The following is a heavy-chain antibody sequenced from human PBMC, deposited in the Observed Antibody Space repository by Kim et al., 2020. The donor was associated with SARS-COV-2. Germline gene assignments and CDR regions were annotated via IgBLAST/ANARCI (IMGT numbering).Heavy chain of an antibody. CDR3: AKDISQGRYYDSSGCFDY. D-gene: IGHD3-22*01. J-gene: IGHJ4*02. CDR1: GFTFDDYA. CDR2: ISGDGGST. V-gene: IGHV3-43*02. Sequence: GGSLRLSCAASGFTFDDYAMHWVRQAPGKGLEWVSLISGDGGSTYYADSVKGRFTISRDNSKNSLYLQMNSLRTEDTALYYCAKDISQGRYYDSSGCFDYWGQGTLVTVSS.